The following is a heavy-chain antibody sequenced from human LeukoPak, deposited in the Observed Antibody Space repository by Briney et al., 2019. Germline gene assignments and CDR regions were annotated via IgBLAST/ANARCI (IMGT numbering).Heavy chain of an antibody. CDR3: AKNRGFRGVIVLPPLDS. Sequence: GGSLRLSCAPSRFTFSSFPMSWVRHAPGKGLEWVSSISVSGGNTYYAASAKGRFPISRDYPKTTLSLQMNSLRAEDTAVYYCAKNRGFRGVIVLPPLDSWGQGTLVTVSS. J-gene: IGHJ4*02. D-gene: IGHD3-16*02. CDR1: RFTFSSFP. V-gene: IGHV3-23*01. CDR2: ISVSGGNT.